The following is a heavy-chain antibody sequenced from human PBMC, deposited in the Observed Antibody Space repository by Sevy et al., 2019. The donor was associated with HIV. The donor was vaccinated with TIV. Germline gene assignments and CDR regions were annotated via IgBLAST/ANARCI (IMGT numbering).Heavy chain of an antibody. D-gene: IGHD2-15*01. Sequence: GGSLRLSCAASGFTFSSYWMSWVRQAPGKGLEWVANIKQDGSEKYYVDSVKGRFTISRDNAKNSLYLQMNSLRAEDTAMYYCGRVPNTYCSGGSCYSGGWFDPWGQGTLVTVSS. CDR1: GFTFSSYW. CDR3: GRVPNTYCSGGSCYSGGWFDP. J-gene: IGHJ5*02. CDR2: IKQDGSEK. V-gene: IGHV3-7*03.